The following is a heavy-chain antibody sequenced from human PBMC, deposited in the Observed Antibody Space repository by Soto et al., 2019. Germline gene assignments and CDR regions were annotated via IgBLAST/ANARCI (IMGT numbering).Heavy chain of an antibody. V-gene: IGHV1-18*04. D-gene: IGHD6-6*01. CDR2: ISTSTCNT. Sequence: QVQLAQSGAEVKKPGASVKVSCKASGYTFSSYDVTWVRPAPGQGLEWMGWISTSTCNTNYAQKVQGRVTMTTDSCASTAYMDLGSLRSDDTAIYFCARGEGMAARHDASDLWCQGTMVVVS. J-gene: IGHJ3*01. CDR3: ARGEGMAARHDASDL. CDR1: GYTFSSYD.